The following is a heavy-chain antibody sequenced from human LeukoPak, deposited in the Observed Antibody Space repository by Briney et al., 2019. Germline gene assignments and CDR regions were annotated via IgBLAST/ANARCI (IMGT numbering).Heavy chain of an antibody. D-gene: IGHD2-2*01. CDR1: GFTFRSYS. CDR3: ARGGGYCSSTSCYSFDY. V-gene: IGHV3-48*02. Sequence: GGSLRLSCAASGFTFRSYSMNWVRQAPGKGLEWVSYISTSSTTIYNADPVKGRFTISRDNAKNSLYLQMNSLRDDDTAVYYCARGGGYCSSTSCYSFDYWGQGTLVTVSS. J-gene: IGHJ4*02. CDR2: ISTSSTTI.